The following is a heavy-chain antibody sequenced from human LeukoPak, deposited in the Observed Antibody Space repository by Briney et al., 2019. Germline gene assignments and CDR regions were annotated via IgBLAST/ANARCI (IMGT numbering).Heavy chain of an antibody. CDR2: INGDGSST. V-gene: IGHV3-74*01. J-gene: IGHJ4*02. CDR1: GFTFSSYW. D-gene: IGHD1-26*01. CDR3: ARRISYYYFDY. Sequence: GGSLRLSCAASGFTFSSYWMHGVRQAPGKGLVWVSHINGDGSSTNYADSVRGRFTISRDNAKNTLYLQMNSLRAEDTDVYYCARRISYYYFDYWGQGTLVTVSS.